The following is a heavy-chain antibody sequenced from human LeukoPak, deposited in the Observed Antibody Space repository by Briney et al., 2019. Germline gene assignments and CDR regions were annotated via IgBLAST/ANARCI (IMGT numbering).Heavy chain of an antibody. Sequence: KPSETLSLTCTVSGGSISSYYWSWIRQPPGKGLEWIGYVYYSGSTNYNPSLKSRVTISVDSSKNQFSLKLSSVTAADTAVYYCARHAAYYDILTGYSPYYFDYWGQGTLVTVSS. CDR3: ARHAAYYDILTGYSPYYFDY. CDR2: VYYSGST. V-gene: IGHV4-59*08. D-gene: IGHD3-9*01. CDR1: GGSISSYY. J-gene: IGHJ4*02.